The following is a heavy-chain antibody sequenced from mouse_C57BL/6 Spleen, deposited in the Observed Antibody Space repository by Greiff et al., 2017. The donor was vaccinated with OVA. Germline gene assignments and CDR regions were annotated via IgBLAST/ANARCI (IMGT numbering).Heavy chain of an antibody. V-gene: IGHV5-17*01. D-gene: IGHD3-3*01. CDR2: ISSGSSTI. J-gene: IGHJ3*01. Sequence: DVHLVESGGGLVKPGGSLKLSCAASGFTFSDYGMHWVRQAPEKGLEWVAYISSGSSTIYYADPVKGRFTISRDNAKNTLFLQMTSLRSEDTAMYYCARVGGQGAWFAYWGQGTLVTVSA. CDR3: ARVGGQGAWFAY. CDR1: GFTFSDYG.